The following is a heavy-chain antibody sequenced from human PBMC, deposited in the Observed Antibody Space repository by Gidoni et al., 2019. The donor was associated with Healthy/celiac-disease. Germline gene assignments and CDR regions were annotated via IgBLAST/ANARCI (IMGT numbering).Heavy chain of an antibody. D-gene: IGHD6-19*01. V-gene: IGHV4-38-2*01. CDR3: ARVGLIAVAGVFDY. J-gene: IGHJ4*02. CDR1: GYSISSGYY. CDR2: IYHSGST. Sequence: QVQLQESGPGLVKLSETLSLTCAVSGYSISSGYYWGWIRQPPGKGLEWIGSIYHSGSTYYNPSLKSRVTISVDTSKNQFSLKLSSVTAADTAVYYCARVGLIAVAGVFDYWGQGTLVTVSS.